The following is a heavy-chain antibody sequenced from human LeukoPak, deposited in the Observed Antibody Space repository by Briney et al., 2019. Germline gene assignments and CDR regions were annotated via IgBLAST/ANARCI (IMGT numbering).Heavy chain of an antibody. D-gene: IGHD6-19*01. CDR1: VFTFSSHG. CDR3: ARGYSSGFDY. CDR2: ISSSSGTI. J-gene: IGHJ4*02. Sequence: GGSLRLSCAASVFTFSSHGTQWVRQAPGKGLEWVSYISSSSGTIYYADSVKGRFTISRDNAKNSLYLQMNSLRDEDTAVYYCARGYSSGFDYWGQGTLVTVSS. V-gene: IGHV3-48*02.